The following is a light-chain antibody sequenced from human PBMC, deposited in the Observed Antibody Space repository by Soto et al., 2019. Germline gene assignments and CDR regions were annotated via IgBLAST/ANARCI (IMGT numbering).Light chain of an antibody. V-gene: IGKV3-20*01. CDR1: QSVTSSY. Sequence: ENVLTQSPGTLSLSPGERATLSCRASQSVTSSYLAWYQQKPGQAPRLLIYGASNRATGIPDRFSGSGSRTDFTLTVSRLEPEDFAVYYCHQYGSTPATFGQGTKVEIK. CDR2: GAS. CDR3: HQYGSTPAT. J-gene: IGKJ1*01.